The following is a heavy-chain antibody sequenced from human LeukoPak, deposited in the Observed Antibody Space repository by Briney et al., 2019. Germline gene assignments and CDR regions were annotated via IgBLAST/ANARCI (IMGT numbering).Heavy chain of an antibody. V-gene: IGHV4-34*01. D-gene: IGHD3-10*01. CDR2: INHSGST. J-gene: IGHJ4*02. CDR1: GGSFSGYY. CDR3: ALEGGSGEFDY. Sequence: SETLSLTCAVYGGSFSGYYWSWIRQPPGKGLEWIGEINHSGSTNYNPSLKSRVTISVDTSKNQFSLKLSSVTAADTAVYYCALEGGSGEFDYWGQGTLVTISS.